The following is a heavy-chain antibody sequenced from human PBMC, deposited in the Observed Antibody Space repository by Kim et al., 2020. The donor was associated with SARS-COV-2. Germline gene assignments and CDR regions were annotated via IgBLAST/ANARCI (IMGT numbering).Heavy chain of an antibody. Sequence: GGSLRLSCAASGFTFTSYAMNWVRQTPGKGLEWVSTISDSGVATYYTDSVKGRFTISRDNSKDTLYLQMNTLRAEDTAVYYCPKPPYDYVWGSYRPSGSSHDAFDIWGQGTMVTVSS. CDR3: PKPPYDYVWGSYRPSGSSHDAFDI. D-gene: IGHD3-16*02. CDR2: ISDSGVAT. CDR1: GFTFTSYA. V-gene: IGHV3-23*01. J-gene: IGHJ3*02.